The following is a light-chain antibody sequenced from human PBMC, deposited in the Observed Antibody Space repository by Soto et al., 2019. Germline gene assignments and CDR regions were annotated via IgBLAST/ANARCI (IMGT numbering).Light chain of an antibody. V-gene: IGLV3-21*04. J-gene: IGLJ2*01. CDR2: YDS. CDR3: QVWDSSSYHVV. Sequence: SYELTQPPSVSVAPGKTARITCGGNNIGSKSVHWYQQKPGHAPVLVIYYDSDRPSGIPERFSGSNSGNTATLTISRVVDGDDADYYCQVWDSSSYHVVFGGGTKLTVL. CDR1: NIGSKS.